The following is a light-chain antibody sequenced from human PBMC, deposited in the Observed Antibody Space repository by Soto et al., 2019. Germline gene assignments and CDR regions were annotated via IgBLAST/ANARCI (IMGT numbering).Light chain of an antibody. Sequence: DIQMTQSPSTLSASVGDRVTITCRASQSISSWLAWYQQKPGKAPKLLIYDASSLESGVPSRFSGSGSGTEFTLTISSLQPDGFATYYCQQYNSYSLFGGGTKVDIK. V-gene: IGKV1-5*01. J-gene: IGKJ4*01. CDR2: DAS. CDR1: QSISSW. CDR3: QQYNSYSL.